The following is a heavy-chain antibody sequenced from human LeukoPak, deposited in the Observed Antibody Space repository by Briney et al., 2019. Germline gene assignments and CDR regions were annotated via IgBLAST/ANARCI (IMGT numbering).Heavy chain of an antibody. CDR3: ARDKGVRDGYFDY. CDR1: GFTFSSYE. V-gene: IGHV3-48*03. D-gene: IGHD5-24*01. CDR2: ISHSGRTK. J-gene: IGHJ4*02. Sequence: GGSLRLSCAASGFTFSSYEMNWVRQAPGKGLEWIAYISHSGRTKYYADSVEGRLSISRDNAKNSVHLQMDSLRVEDTAIYFCARDKGVRDGYFDYWGQGVLVTVSS.